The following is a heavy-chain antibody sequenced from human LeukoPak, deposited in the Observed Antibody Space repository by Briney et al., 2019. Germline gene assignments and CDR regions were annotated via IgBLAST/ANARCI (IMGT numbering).Heavy chain of an antibody. Sequence: GASVKVSCKASGYTFTGYYMHWVRQAPGQGLEWMGWFNLNSGGTNYAQKFQGRVTMTRDTSISTAYMELSRLRSDDTAVYYCARGEGISITIFGVVLDYWGQGTLVTVSS. CDR2: FNLNSGGT. V-gene: IGHV1-2*02. D-gene: IGHD3-3*01. CDR3: ARGEGISITIFGVVLDY. J-gene: IGHJ4*02. CDR1: GYTFTGYY.